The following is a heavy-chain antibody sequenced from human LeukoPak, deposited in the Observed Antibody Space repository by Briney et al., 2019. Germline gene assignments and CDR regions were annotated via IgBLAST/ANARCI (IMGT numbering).Heavy chain of an antibody. D-gene: IGHD2-15*01. Sequence: PSETLYLTCTVSGGSISSDCWSWIRQPPGKGLEWIGYIYYSGSTNYNPSLKSRVTISVDTSKNQYSLKLSSVTAADTAVYYCARDRGYCSGGSCYRWFDPGAQGTLVSV. CDR1: GGSISSDC. V-gene: IGHV4-59*01. CDR3: ARDRGYCSGGSCYRWFDP. J-gene: IGHJ5*02. CDR2: IYYSGST.